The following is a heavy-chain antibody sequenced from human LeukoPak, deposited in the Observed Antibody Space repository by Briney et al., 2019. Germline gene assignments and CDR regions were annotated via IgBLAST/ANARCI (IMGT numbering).Heavy chain of an antibody. CDR1: GGSISSSSYY. V-gene: IGHV4-39*01. CDR3: ARGAATINYYYYYMDV. CDR2: IYYSGST. J-gene: IGHJ6*03. D-gene: IGHD5-12*01. Sequence: SETLSLTCTVSGGSISSSSYYWGWIRQPPGKGLEWIGSIYYSGSTYYNPSLKSRVTISVDTSKNQFSLKLSSVTAADTAVYYCARGAATINYYYYYMDVWGKGTTVTVSS.